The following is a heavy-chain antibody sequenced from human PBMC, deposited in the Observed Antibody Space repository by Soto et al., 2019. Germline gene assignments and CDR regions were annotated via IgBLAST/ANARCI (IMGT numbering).Heavy chain of an antibody. V-gene: IGHV4-34*01. CDR2: INHRGST. CDR1: GGSFSGYY. D-gene: IGHD4-17*01. Sequence: SETLSLTCAVYGGSFSGYYWSWIRQPPGKGLEWIGEINHRGSTNYNPSLKSRVTISVDTSKNQFSLKLSSVTAADTAVYYCARTDYGGNYYGMDVWGQGTTVTVSS. J-gene: IGHJ6*02. CDR3: ARTDYGGNYYGMDV.